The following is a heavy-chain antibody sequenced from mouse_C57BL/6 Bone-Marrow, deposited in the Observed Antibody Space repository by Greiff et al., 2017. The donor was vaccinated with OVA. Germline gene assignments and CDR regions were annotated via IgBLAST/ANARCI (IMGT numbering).Heavy chain of an antibody. J-gene: IGHJ2*01. CDR2: IYPGDGDT. V-gene: IGHV1-82*01. Sequence: QVQLKESGPELVKPGASVKISCKASDYAFSSSWMNWVKQRPGKGLEWIGRIYPGDGDTNYNGKFKGKATLTADKSSSTAYMQLSSLTSEDSAVYFCARGGLRRGRFFDYWGQGTTLTVSS. CDR1: DYAFSSSW. CDR3: ARGGLRRGRFFDY. D-gene: IGHD2-4*01.